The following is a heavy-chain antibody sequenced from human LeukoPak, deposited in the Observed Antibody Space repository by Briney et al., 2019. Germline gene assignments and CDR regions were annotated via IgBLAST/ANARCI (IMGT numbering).Heavy chain of an antibody. CDR1: GFTFSSYW. CDR2: INSDGSST. J-gene: IGHJ6*04. V-gene: IGHV3-74*01. CDR3: ARGPLTRLYYYYGMDV. Sequence: GGSLRLSCAASGFTFSSYWMHWVRQAPGKGLVWVSRINSDGSSTSYADSVKGRFTISRDNAKNMLYLQMNSLRAEDTAVYYCARGPLTRLYYYYGMDVWGKGTTVTVSS. D-gene: IGHD1-1*01.